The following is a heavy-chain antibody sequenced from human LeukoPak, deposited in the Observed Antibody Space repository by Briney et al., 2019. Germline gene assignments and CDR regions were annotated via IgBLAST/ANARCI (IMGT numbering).Heavy chain of an antibody. Sequence: GAAVKVSCKSSGYSFTSYDINWVRQATGKGLEWVGWLNPNSGNTGYAQKFQGRVTITRNTSISTAYMELSSLRSEDTAVYYCARRASYDILTGYYLFDPWGQGTLVTVSS. J-gene: IGHJ5*02. D-gene: IGHD3-9*01. V-gene: IGHV1-8*03. CDR3: ARRASYDILTGYYLFDP. CDR2: LNPNSGNT. CDR1: GYSFTSYD.